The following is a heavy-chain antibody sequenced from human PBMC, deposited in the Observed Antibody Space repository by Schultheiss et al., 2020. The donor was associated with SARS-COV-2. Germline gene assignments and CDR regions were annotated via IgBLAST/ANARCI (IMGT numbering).Heavy chain of an antibody. J-gene: IGHJ6*02. Sequence: SGPTLVKPTQTLTLTCTFSGFSLRTSGMCVTWIRQPPGKALEWLALIDWDDDKYYTTSLKTRLTISKDTSKNQVVLTMTNMDPVDTATYYCARVDYGGVASGMDVWGQGTTVTVSS. V-gene: IGHV2-70*01. CDR3: ARVDYGGVASGMDV. D-gene: IGHD4-23*01. CDR2: IDWDDDK. CDR1: GFSLRTSGMC.